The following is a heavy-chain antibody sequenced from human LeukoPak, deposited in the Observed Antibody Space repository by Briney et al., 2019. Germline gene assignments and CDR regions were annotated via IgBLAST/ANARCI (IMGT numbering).Heavy chain of an antibody. D-gene: IGHD6-19*01. CDR1: GGSISSYY. CDR2: IYYSGST. J-gene: IGHJ4*02. V-gene: IGHV4-59*01. Sequence: SETLSLTCTVSGGSISSYYWSWIRQPPGKGLEWIGYIYYSGSTNYNPSLKGRVTISVDTSKNQFSLKLSSVTAADTAVYYCARGIAVAAMGDYWGQGTLVTVSS. CDR3: ARGIAVAAMGDY.